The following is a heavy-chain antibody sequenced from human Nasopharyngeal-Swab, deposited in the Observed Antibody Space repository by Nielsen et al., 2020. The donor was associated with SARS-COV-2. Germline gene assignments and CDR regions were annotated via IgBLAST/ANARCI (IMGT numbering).Heavy chain of an antibody. CDR3: ARDTGGPPNYFDP. CDR1: GFTFSSYS. CDR2: ISSSSSYI. D-gene: IGHD1-7*01. V-gene: IGHV3-21*01. J-gene: IGHJ5*02. Sequence: GGSLRLSCAASGFTFSSYSMNWVRQAPGKGLEWVSSISSSSSYIYYADSVKGRFTISRDNAKNSLYLQMNFLRVEDTAMYYCARDTGGPPNYFDPWGQGTLLTVSS.